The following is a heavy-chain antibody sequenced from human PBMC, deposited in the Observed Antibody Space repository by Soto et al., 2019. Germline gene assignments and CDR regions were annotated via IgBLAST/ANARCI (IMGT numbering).Heavy chain of an antibody. CDR1: GGSISRGGYY. V-gene: IGHV4-31*03. D-gene: IGHD5-12*01. CDR2: MYYSGGT. CDR3: ARKDSGYADYMDV. J-gene: IGHJ6*03. Sequence: QVQLQESGPGLVKPSQTLSLTCTVSGGSISRGGYYWRWIRQHPGKGLEWIGYMYYSGGTYYNPSLKSRVTISVDTSENQFSLRLSSVTAADTAVYYCARKDSGYADYMDVWGKGTTVTVSS.